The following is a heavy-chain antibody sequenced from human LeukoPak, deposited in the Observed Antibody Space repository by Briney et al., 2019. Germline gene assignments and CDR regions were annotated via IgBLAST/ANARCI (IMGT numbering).Heavy chain of an antibody. J-gene: IGHJ4*02. CDR1: GFTFSSYS. D-gene: IGHD3-10*01. Sequence: GGSLRLSCAASGFTFSSYSMNWVRQAPGKGREWVSYISSSSSTIYYADSVKGRFTISRDNSKNTLYLQMNSLNSEDTAVYYCAKGGVFYYDSGLDYWGQGTLVTVSS. CDR2: ISSSSSTI. V-gene: IGHV3-48*01. CDR3: AKGGVFYYDSGLDY.